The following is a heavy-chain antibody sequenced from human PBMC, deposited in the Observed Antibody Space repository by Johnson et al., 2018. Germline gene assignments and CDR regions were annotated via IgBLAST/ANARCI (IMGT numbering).Heavy chain of an antibody. V-gene: IGHV3-30*18. D-gene: IGHD3-16*01. CDR2: ISYDGSNE. CDR3: AKDSMIGPGYYYYMDV. CDR1: GFTFSSYG. J-gene: IGHJ6*03. Sequence: QVQLVESGGGVVQPGRSXRLSCPASGFTFSSYGMHWVRQAPGKGLEGVAVISYDGSNEYYADSVKARFTISRDNSKNPLYMQMHSLRAEDKAVYYCAKDSMIGPGYYYYMDVWGKGTTVTVSS.